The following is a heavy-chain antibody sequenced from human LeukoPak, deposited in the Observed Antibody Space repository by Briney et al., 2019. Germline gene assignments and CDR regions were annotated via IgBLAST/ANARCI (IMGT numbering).Heavy chain of an antibody. J-gene: IGHJ5*02. CDR2: INSDGSST. CDR3: ARGVYDILTGYPPNWFDP. Sequence: PGGSLRLSCAASGFTFSSYAMSWVRQAPGKGLVWVSRINSDGSSTSYADPVKGRFTISRDNAKNTLYLQMNSLRAEDTAVYYCARGVYDILTGYPPNWFDPWGQGTLVTVSS. V-gene: IGHV3-74*01. D-gene: IGHD3-9*01. CDR1: GFTFSSYA.